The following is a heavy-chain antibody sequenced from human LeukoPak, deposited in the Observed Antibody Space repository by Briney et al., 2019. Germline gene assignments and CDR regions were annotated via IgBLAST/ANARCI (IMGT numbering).Heavy chain of an antibody. V-gene: IGHV3-48*03. CDR3: ARDRAGSGYYYYYMDV. D-gene: IGHD3-22*01. CDR1: GFTFSSYE. J-gene: IGHJ6*03. CDR2: ISSSGSTI. Sequence: GGSLRLSFAASGFTFSSYEMKWVRPAPGKGLEWVSYISSSGSTIYYADSVKGRFTIYRDNAKNSLYLQMNSLRAEDTAVYYCARDRAGSGYYYYYMDVWGKGTTVTVSS.